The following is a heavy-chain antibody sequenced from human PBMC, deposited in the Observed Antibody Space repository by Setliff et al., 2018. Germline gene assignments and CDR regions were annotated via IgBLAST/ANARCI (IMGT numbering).Heavy chain of an antibody. CDR2: VNPDGSGK. CDR1: GFAISSCW. V-gene: IGHV3-7*03. CDR3: TQYDYSNY. J-gene: IGHJ4*02. Sequence: GGSLRLSCVASGFAISSCWMSWVRQAPGKGLEWVANVNPDGSGKYYVDSVKGRFTISRDNAKNSLYLQMDSLRVEDTAVYYCTQYDYSNYWGQGTLVTVSS. D-gene: IGHD4-4*01.